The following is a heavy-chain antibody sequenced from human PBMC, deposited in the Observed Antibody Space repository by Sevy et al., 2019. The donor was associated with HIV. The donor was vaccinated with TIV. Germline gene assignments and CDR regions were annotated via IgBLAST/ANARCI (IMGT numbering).Heavy chain of an antibody. CDR2: ISYDGSNK. V-gene: IGHV3-30-3*01. Sequence: GGSLRLSCAASGFTFSSYAMHWVRQAPGKGLEWVAVISYDGSNKYYADSVKGRFTISRDNSKNTLYLEMNSLRAEDTAVYYCARDGRSSSTAIYYYYYGMDVWGQGTTVTVSS. CDR1: GFTFSSYA. J-gene: IGHJ6*02. D-gene: IGHD2-15*01. CDR3: ARDGRSSSTAIYYYYYGMDV.